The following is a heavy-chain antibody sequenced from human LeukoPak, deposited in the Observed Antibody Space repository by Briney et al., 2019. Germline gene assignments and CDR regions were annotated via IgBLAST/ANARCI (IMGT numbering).Heavy chain of an antibody. CDR3: ARGLDGYNYFDY. V-gene: IGHV3-66*02. D-gene: IGHD5-24*01. CDR2: IYSGGST. CDR1: GFTVSSNY. Sequence: GGSLRLSCAASGFTVSSNYMSWVRQAPGKGLEWVSVIYSGGSTYYADSVKGRFTISRDNSKNTLYLQMNSLRAEDTAVYYCARGLDGYNYFDYWGQGTLVTVSS. J-gene: IGHJ4*02.